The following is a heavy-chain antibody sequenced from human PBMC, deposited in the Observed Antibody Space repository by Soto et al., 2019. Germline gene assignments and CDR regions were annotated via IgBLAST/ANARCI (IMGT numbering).Heavy chain of an antibody. D-gene: IGHD6-19*01. V-gene: IGHV1-46*01. Sequence: GASVKVSCKASGYTFTSYYMHWVRQAPGQGLEWMGIINPSGGSTSYAQKFQGRVTMTRDTSTSTVYMELSSLRSEDTAVYYCARSGIAVAGTFGYDWFDPWGQGTLVTVSS. CDR2: INPSGGST. CDR3: ARSGIAVAGTFGYDWFDP. CDR1: GYTFTSYY. J-gene: IGHJ5*02.